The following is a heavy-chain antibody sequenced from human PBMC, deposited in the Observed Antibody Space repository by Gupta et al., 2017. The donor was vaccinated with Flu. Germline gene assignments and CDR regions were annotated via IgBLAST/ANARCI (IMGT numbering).Heavy chain of an antibody. D-gene: IGHD3-3*01. J-gene: IGHJ5*02. Sequence: IPGKGLEWMGIIYPRDSDVRYNPSFQGQVTISVDAFINTAYLQWSSLTPSDTAFYYCARQPSYEAVTVFGLVNTVYDYFDPWGQGTLVTVSS. CDR3: ARQPSYEAVTVFGLVNTVYDYFDP. V-gene: IGHV5-51*01. CDR2: IYPRDSDV.